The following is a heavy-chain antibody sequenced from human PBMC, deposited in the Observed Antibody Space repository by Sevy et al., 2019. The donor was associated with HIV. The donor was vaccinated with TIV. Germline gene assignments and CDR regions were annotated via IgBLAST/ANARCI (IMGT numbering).Heavy chain of an antibody. V-gene: IGHV4-59*08. CDR3: ARWNDFAI. CDR2: VYYIGGT. D-gene: IGHD1-1*01. CDR1: GGSINSDH. J-gene: IGHJ3*02. Sequence: SETLSLTCTVSGGSINSDHWNWIRQPPGKGLEWIGYVYYIGGTNYNPSLKNRVTISVDRTKNQFSLKLTSVTAADTAVYNCARWNDFAIWGQGTMVTVSS.